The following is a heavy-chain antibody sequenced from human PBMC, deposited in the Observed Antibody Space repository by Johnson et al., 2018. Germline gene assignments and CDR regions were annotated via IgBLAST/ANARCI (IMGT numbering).Heavy chain of an antibody. D-gene: IGHD1-1*01. CDR3: AKDDRDNHY. CDR2: ISTDGSNK. CDR1: GFTFRTSG. V-gene: IGHV3-30*18. J-gene: IGHJ4*02. Sequence: VQLVETGGGVVQPGRSLRLSCSASGFTFRTSGLHWVRQAPGKGLEWVAFISTDGSNKNHADSVRGRFTISRDNSKNTLYLQMSSLRPDDTAVYYCAKDDRDNHYWGQGTLVTVSS.